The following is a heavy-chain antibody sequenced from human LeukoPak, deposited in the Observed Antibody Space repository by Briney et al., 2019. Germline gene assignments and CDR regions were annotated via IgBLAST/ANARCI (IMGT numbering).Heavy chain of an antibody. J-gene: IGHJ4*02. V-gene: IGHV3-74*01. CDR3: AGGDAYALNF. CDR1: GFTFSSYW. Sequence: GGSLRLSCAASGFTFSSYWVHWVRQAPGKGLVWVSRINSDGTTTAYADSVKGRFTISRDNAKNTLYLQMNSLRAEDTAVYSCAGGDAYALNFWGQGTLVTVSS. D-gene: IGHD2-2*01. CDR2: INSDGTTT.